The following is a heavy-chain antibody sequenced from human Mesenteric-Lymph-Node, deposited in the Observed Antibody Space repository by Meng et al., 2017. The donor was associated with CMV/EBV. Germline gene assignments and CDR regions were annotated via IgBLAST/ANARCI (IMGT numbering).Heavy chain of an antibody. J-gene: IGHJ1*01. D-gene: IGHD2-8*02. CDR2: IYYSGST. Sequence: LRLSCTVSGGSISSGGYYWSWIRQHPGKGLEWIGYIYYSGSTYYNPSLKSRVTISVDTSKNQFSLKLSSVTAADTAVYYCAREGSGGSEIWGQGTLVTVSS. CDR1: GGSISSGGYY. CDR3: AREGSGGSEI. V-gene: IGHV4-31*03.